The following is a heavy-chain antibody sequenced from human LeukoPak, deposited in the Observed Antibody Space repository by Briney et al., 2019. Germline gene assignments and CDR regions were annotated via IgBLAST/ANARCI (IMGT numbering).Heavy chain of an antibody. J-gene: IGHJ6*03. CDR3: ARGYWNYVWGSHRNYYYYMDV. CDR1: GGTFSSYA. V-gene: IGHV1-69*06. D-gene: IGHD3-16*01. CDR2: IIPIFVTA. Sequence: ASVKVSCKASGGTFSSYAISWVRQAPGQGLEWMGGIIPIFVTANYAQKFQGRVTITADKSTSTAYMELSSLRSEDTAVYYCARGYWNYVWGSHRNYYYYMDVWGKGTTVTVSS.